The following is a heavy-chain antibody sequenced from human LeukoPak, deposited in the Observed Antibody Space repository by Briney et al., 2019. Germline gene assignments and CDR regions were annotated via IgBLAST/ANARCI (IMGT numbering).Heavy chain of an antibody. CDR2: ISGSGGST. D-gene: IGHD4-17*01. Sequence: GGSLRLSCTTSKFNFNSYGMTWVRQAPGKGMEWVSSISGSGGSTQYAASVQGRFTISRDNSKNTLYLQMNSLRAEDTAVYYCAKDPNGDYIGTFDIWGQGTMVTVSS. J-gene: IGHJ3*02. CDR3: AKDPNGDYIGTFDI. CDR1: KFNFNSYG. V-gene: IGHV3-23*01.